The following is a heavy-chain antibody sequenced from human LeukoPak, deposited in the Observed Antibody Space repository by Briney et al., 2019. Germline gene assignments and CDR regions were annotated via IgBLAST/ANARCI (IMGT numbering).Heavy chain of an antibody. D-gene: IGHD3-10*01. V-gene: IGHV4-59*01. Sequence: SETLSLTCTVSGSSISRYYWTWIRQPPGKGLEWIGYIFHSGSINYSPSLKSRVTISLDTSKNQYSLNLSSVTAADTDVDDHARERPFYSGSGSYYDGFDSWGQGTLVTVSS. CDR1: GSSISRYY. J-gene: IGHJ4*02. CDR2: IFHSGSI. CDR3: ARERPFYSGSGSYYDGFDS.